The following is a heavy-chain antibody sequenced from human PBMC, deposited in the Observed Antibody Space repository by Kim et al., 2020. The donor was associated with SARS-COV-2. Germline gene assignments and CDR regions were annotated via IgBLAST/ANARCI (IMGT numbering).Heavy chain of an antibody. CDR1: GYSFTSYW. CDR2: IYPGDSDT. D-gene: IGHD1-26*01. J-gene: IGHJ6*02. Sequence: GESLKISCKGSGYSFTSYWIGWVRQMPGKGLEWMGIIYPGDSDTRYSPSFQGQVTISADKSISTAYLQWSSLKASDTAMYYCARFLTPWELPAMNYYYYGMDVWGQGTTVTVSS. V-gene: IGHV5-51*01. CDR3: ARFLTPWELPAMNYYYYGMDV.